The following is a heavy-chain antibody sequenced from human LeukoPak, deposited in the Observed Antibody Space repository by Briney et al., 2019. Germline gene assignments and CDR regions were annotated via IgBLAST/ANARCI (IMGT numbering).Heavy chain of an antibody. CDR3: ARKAYYYDSSGYHDAFDI. CDR2: INHSGST. D-gene: IGHD3-22*01. CDR1: GGSFSGYY. J-gene: IGHJ3*02. Sequence: SETLSLTCAVYGGSFSGYYWSWIRQPPGKGLEWIGEINHSGSTNYNPSLKSRVTISVDTSKNQFSLKLSSVTAADTAVYYCARKAYYYDSSGYHDAFDIWGRGTMVTVSS. V-gene: IGHV4-34*01.